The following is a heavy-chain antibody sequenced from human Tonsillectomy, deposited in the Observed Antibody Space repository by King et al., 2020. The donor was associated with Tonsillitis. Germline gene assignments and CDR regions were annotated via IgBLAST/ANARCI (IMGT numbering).Heavy chain of an antibody. CDR3: AKDYWVAVAGAYNWFDP. Sequence: QLVQSGGGLVQPGGSLRLSCAASGFTFNSYAMSWVRQAPGKGLEWVSAITGNGGSTYYADPVKGRFTISRDNSKKTLFLQMNSLRAEETAVYYCAKDYWVAVAGAYNWFDPWGQGTLVTVSS. D-gene: IGHD6-19*01. V-gene: IGHV3-23*04. J-gene: IGHJ5*02. CDR2: ITGNGGST. CDR1: GFTFNSYA.